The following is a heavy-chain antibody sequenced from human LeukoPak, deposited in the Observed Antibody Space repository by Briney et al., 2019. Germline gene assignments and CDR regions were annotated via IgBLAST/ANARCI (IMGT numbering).Heavy chain of an antibody. D-gene: IGHD3-22*01. Sequence: SETLSLTCTVSGGSISSYYWSWIRQPPGKGLEWIGYIYYSGSTNYNPSLKSRVTISVDTSKNQFSLKLSSVTAADTAVYYCAETYYYDSSGYYIANYIDYWGQGTLVTVSS. J-gene: IGHJ4*02. CDR2: IYYSGST. V-gene: IGHV4-59*08. CDR1: GGSISSYY. CDR3: AETYYYDSSGYYIANYIDY.